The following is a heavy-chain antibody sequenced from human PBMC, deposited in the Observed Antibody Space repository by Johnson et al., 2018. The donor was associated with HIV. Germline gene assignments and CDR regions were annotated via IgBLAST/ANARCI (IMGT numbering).Heavy chain of an antibody. CDR3: ARDMVGATFDDAFDI. CDR2: ISGGST. J-gene: IGHJ3*02. Sequence: VQLVESGGGLVKPGGSLRLSCAASGFIFSDYYMSWIRQAPGKGLEWVSSISGGSTYYADSREGRFTISRDNSKNTLHLQMNSLRAEDTAVYYCARDMVGATFDDAFDIWGQGTMVTVSS. D-gene: IGHD1-26*01. V-gene: IGHV3-38*02. CDR1: GFIFSDYY.